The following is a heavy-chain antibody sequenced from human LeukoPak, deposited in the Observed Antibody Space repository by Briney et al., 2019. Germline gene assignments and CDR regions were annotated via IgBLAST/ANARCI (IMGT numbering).Heavy chain of an antibody. CDR3: ARGPATTGNSCYVYY. CDR1: GGSISSYY. CDR2: IYYSGST. J-gene: IGHJ4*02. Sequence: SETLSLTCTVSGGSISSYYWSWIRQPPGKGLEWIGYIYYSGSTNYNPSLKSRVTISVDTSKNQFSLMLSSVTAADTAVYYCARGPATTGNSCYVYYWGQGTLVTVSS. V-gene: IGHV4-59*12. D-gene: IGHD2-2*01.